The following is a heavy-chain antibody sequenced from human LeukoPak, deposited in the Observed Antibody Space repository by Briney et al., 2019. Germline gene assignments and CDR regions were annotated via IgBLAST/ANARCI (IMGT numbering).Heavy chain of an antibody. V-gene: IGHV4-59*08. Sequence: SETLSLTCLVSSGSVSSNYWTWIRQPPRKGLEWIGYIYHTGSNNYSPSLKSRVTMYVDTSKNQLSLKLSSVTAADTAMYYCARARYTNSWYAVDIWGQGTMVTVSS. D-gene: IGHD6-13*01. CDR3: ARARYTNSWYAVDI. CDR1: SGSVSSNY. J-gene: IGHJ3*02. CDR2: IYHTGSN.